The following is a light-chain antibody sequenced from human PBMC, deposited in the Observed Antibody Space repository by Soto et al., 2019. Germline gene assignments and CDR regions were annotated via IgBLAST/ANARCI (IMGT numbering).Light chain of an antibody. CDR3: QQYNNWWT. J-gene: IGKJ1*01. CDR2: GAS. CDR1: QSVDSN. V-gene: IGKV3-15*01. Sequence: ELLMTQYTATLSVSPGERATLSCRASQSVDSNLAWYQQKPGQAPRLLIYGASTRATGLSAMFSGGGSGTDSTLTISSLHSDDFGVYYCQQYNNWWTFGQGTKVDIK.